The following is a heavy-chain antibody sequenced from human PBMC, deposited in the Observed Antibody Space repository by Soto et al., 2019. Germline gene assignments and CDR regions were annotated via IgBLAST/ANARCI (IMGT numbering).Heavy chain of an antibody. CDR3: ARGGPLGYCSSTSCYSHPNYYYMDV. CDR2: ISSSSSTI. D-gene: IGHD2-2*01. V-gene: IGHV3-48*01. J-gene: IGHJ6*03. CDR1: GFTFSSYS. Sequence: GGSLRLSCAASGFTFSSYSMNWVRQAPGKGLEWVSYISSSSSTIYYADSVKGRFTISRDNAKNSLYLQMNSLRAEDTAVYYCARGGPLGYCSSTSCYSHPNYYYMDVWGKGTTVTVSS.